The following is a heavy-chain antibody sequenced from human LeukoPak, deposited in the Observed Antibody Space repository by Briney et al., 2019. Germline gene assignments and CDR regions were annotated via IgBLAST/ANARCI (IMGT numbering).Heavy chain of an antibody. Sequence: RVSGPTLVKPTQTLTLTCTFSGFSLGTRGGGVGWIRQPPGKALEWLSLIYWNDDKRYSPSLKSRLTITKDTSKNQVVLTMTNMDPVDTATYYCAHRRPYCSSTSCYIQYNWFDPWGQGTLVTVSS. V-gene: IGHV2-5*01. J-gene: IGHJ5*02. CDR1: GFSLGTRGGG. D-gene: IGHD2-2*02. CDR3: AHRRPYCSSTSCYIQYNWFDP. CDR2: IYWNDDK.